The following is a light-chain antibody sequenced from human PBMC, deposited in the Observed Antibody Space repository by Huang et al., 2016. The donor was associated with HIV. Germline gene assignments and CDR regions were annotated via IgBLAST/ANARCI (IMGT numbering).Light chain of an antibody. CDR2: WAY. Sequence: DIVMTQSPDSLAVSLGERATINCKSSQSVLHSTNNKNYLAWYQQRPGQPPTLLLYWAYTRESGVPYRFSGSGSGTDFTLTSSSLQAEDVAVYYCQQYYDTPWTFGQGTKVEIK. J-gene: IGKJ1*01. CDR3: QQYYDTPWT. CDR1: QSVLHSTNNKNY. V-gene: IGKV4-1*01.